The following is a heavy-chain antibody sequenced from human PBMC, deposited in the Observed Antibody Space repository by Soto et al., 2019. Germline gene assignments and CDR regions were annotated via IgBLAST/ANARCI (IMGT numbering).Heavy chain of an antibody. J-gene: IGHJ3*02. CDR3: ARAQPDSSGYYWDAFDI. CDR2: ISSGGSGT. D-gene: IGHD6-19*01. Sequence: EAQLLESGGGLGQPGGTLRLSCAASGFTFSTYAIAWVRQAPGKGLEWVSSISSGGSGTFYADSVKGRFTISRDNSKNTLFLQMNSRRAEDTASYYCARAQPDSSGYYWDAFDIWGQGTMVTVSS. V-gene: IGHV3-23*01. CDR1: GFTFSTYA.